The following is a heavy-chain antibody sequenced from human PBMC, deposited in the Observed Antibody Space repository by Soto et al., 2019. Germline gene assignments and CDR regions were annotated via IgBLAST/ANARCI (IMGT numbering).Heavy chain of an antibody. CDR2: ISDSGGTT. J-gene: IGHJ4*02. Sequence: EVQLLESGGDLVQRGGSLRLSCVASGFTFSRYALSWVRQAPGKGLEWVSSISDSGGTTYYADSVKGRFTISRDNSKNTLYLQMNSLRVEDTAVYYCAKIGTSSSVSLPLVLLDYWGQGALVTVSS. D-gene: IGHD6-6*01. V-gene: IGHV3-23*01. CDR3: AKIGTSSSVSLPLVLLDY. CDR1: GFTFSRYA.